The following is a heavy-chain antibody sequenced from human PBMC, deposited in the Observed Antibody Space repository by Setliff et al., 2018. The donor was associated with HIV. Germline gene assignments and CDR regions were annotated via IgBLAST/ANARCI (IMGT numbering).Heavy chain of an antibody. Sequence: ASVKVSCKASGYTFTSYGISWVRQAPGQGLEWRGWISAYNGKTNYAQKLQGRVTMTTDTSTSTAYMELRSLRSDDTAVYYCAQDHETTRYFDWLRGDYYYGMDAWGQATTVTVSS. CDR3: AQDHETTRYFDWLRGDYYYGMDA. J-gene: IGHJ6*02. D-gene: IGHD3-9*01. CDR1: GYTFTSYG. V-gene: IGHV1-18*01. CDR2: ISAYNGKT.